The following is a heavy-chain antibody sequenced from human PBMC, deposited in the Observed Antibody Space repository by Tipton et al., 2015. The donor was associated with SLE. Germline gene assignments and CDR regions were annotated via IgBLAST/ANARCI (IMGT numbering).Heavy chain of an antibody. V-gene: IGHV3-23*01. CDR1: GFTFSSYA. CDR3: ARDATGLNWFDP. J-gene: IGHJ5*02. Sequence: SLRLSCAASGFTFSSYAMSWFRQSPGKGLEWVSAISGSGGSTYYADSVKGRFTISRDKARESVHLQMNSLRAEDTAIYYCARDATGLNWFDPCGQGTLVTV. D-gene: IGHD3-10*01. CDR2: ISGSGGST.